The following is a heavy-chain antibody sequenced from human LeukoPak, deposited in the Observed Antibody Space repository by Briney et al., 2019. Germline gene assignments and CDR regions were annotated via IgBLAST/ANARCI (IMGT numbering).Heavy chain of an antibody. V-gene: IGHV3-23*01. CDR2: ISGSGGST. D-gene: IGHD3-9*01. CDR3: ARGCILTGYKGFDP. Sequence: PGGSLRLSCAASGFTFSSYGMSWVRQAPGKGLEWVSAISGSGGSTYYADSVKGRFTISRDNSKNTLYLQMNSLRAEDTAVYYCARGCILTGYKGFDPWGQGTLVTVSS. J-gene: IGHJ5*02. CDR1: GFTFSSYG.